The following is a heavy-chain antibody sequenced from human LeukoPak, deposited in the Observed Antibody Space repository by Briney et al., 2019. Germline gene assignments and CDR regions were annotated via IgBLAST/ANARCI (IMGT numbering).Heavy chain of an antibody. Sequence: ASVKVSCKASGGTFSSYVISWVRQAPGKGLEWMGGIIPIFGTANYAQRFQGRVTMTRDTSTSTVYMELSSLRSEDTAVYYCARGLEGLYYYDSSGYSHYFDYWGQGTLVTVSS. CDR3: ARGLEGLYYYDSSGYSHYFDY. CDR2: IIPIFGTA. CDR1: GGTFSSYV. D-gene: IGHD3-22*01. V-gene: IGHV1-69*05. J-gene: IGHJ4*02.